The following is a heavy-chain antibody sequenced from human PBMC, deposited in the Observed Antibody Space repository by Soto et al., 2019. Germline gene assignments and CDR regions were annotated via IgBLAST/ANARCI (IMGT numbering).Heavy chain of an antibody. J-gene: IGHJ6*02. CDR3: ASRNDYYYGMAV. Sequence: EVQLVESGGGLVQPGGSLRLSCAASGFTVSSNYMSWVRQAPGKGLEWVSVIYSGGSTYYADSVKGRFTISRDNSKNTLYLQMNSLRAEDTAVYYCASRNDYYYGMAVWGQGTTVTVSS. CDR1: GFTVSSNY. CDR2: IYSGGST. V-gene: IGHV3-66*01.